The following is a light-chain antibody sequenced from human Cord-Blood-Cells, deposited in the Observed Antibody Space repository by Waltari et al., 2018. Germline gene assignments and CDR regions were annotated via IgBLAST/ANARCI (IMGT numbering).Light chain of an antibody. CDR3: CSYAGSSTYYV. Sequence: QSALTQPASVSGSPGQSITLSCTGTSSDVGSYNLVSWYQQHPGKAPKRVIYEVSKRPSGVSNRCSGSKSGNTASLTISGLQAEDEADYYCCSYAGSSTYYVFGTGTKVTVL. CDR2: EVS. CDR1: SSDVGSYNL. V-gene: IGLV2-23*02. J-gene: IGLJ1*01.